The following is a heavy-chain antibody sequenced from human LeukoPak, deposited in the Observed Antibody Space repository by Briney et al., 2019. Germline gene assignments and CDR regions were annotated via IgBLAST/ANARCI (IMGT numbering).Heavy chain of an antibody. Sequence: PGGSLRLSCAASGFTFSDHYMDWVRQAPGKGLEWVGRTRNKANSYTTEYAASVKDRFTISRDDSKNSLYLQMNSLKTEDTAVYYCATRNGELLDDAFDIWGQGTMVTVSS. D-gene: IGHD1-26*01. V-gene: IGHV3-72*01. CDR1: GFTFSDHY. CDR3: ATRNGELLDDAFDI. CDR2: TRNKANSYTT. J-gene: IGHJ3*02.